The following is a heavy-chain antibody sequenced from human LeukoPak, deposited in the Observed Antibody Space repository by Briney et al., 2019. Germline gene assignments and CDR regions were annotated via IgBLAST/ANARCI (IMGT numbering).Heavy chain of an antibody. D-gene: IGHD5-12*01. CDR2: ISWNSASI. Sequence: PGGPLRLSCAASGFTFHQYAIHWVRQVPGKGLEWVSGISWNSASIGYADSVKGRFTISRDNAKNSVHLQMNSLRAEDTALYYCAKDKAPLYSGYDWDLDLWGQGTLVTVSS. CDR3: AKDKAPLYSGYDWDLDL. J-gene: IGHJ5*02. V-gene: IGHV3-9*01. CDR1: GFTFHQYA.